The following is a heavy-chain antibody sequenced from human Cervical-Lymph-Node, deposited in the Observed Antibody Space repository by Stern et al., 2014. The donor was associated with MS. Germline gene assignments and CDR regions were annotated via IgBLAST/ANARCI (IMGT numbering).Heavy chain of an antibody. V-gene: IGHV4-61*01. Sequence: VQLVESGPGLVKPSETLSLTCTVSGGSVSSGSYYWSWIRQPPGKGLEWIGCIYYSGSTNYNPSLKSRVTISVDTSKNQFSLKLSSVTAADTAVYYCARVSADFKNWYFDLWGRGTLVTVSS. J-gene: IGHJ2*01. CDR3: ARVSADFKNWYFDL. CDR1: GGSVSSGSYY. D-gene: IGHD3-3*01. CDR2: IYYSGST.